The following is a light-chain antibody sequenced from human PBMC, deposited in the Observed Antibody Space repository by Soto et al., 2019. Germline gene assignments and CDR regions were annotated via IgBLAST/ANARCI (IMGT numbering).Light chain of an antibody. V-gene: IGLV2-14*01. J-gene: IGLJ3*02. CDR3: SSYTSNSTRV. CDR1: SSDVGRYNY. CDR2: EVS. Sequence: QSALTQPASVSGSPGQSITISCTGTSSDVGRYNYVSWYQQHPGKAPKLIIYEVSNRPSGVANRFSGSKSGNTASLTISGLQADDEDDYYCSSYTSNSTRVFGGGTKLTVL.